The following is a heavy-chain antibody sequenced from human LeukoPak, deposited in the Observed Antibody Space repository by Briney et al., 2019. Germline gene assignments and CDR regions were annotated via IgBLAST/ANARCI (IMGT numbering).Heavy chain of an antibody. CDR3: TRDGVVGATYYFDY. V-gene: IGHV3-49*04. CDR1: RFTFGDYG. Sequence: GGSLRLSCTASRFTFGDYGMSWVRQAPGKGLEWVGFIKSKAYGGTTEYAASVKGRFTISRDDSKSIAYLQMNSLKTEDTAVYCCTRDGVVGATYYFDYWGQGTLVTVSS. CDR2: IKSKAYGGTT. D-gene: IGHD1-26*01. J-gene: IGHJ4*02.